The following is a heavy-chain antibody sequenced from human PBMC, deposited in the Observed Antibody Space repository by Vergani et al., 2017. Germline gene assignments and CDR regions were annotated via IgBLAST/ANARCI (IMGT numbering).Heavy chain of an antibody. CDR3: AKNRVICGVIDY. Sequence: EVQLLESGGGLVHPGGSLRLSCAASGFTFSSYAMSWVRQAPGKGLEWVSVISAGGGSTYYADSMKGRLTISRDNSKNTLYLHMSSLRAEDTAVYYCAKNRVICGVIDYWGQGTLVTVSS. D-gene: IGHD3-3*01. J-gene: IGHJ4*02. CDR2: ISAGGGST. V-gene: IGHV3-23*01. CDR1: GFTFSSYA.